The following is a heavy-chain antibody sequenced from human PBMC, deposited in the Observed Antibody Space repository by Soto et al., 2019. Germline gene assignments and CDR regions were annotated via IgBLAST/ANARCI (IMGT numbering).Heavy chain of an antibody. CDR3: ARSPAAGIRLFDP. D-gene: IGHD6-13*01. Sequence: ASVKVSCKASGYTFTSYAMHWVRQAPGQRLEWMGWINAGNGNTKYSQKFQGRVTITRDTSASTAYMELSSLRSEDTAVYYCARSPAAGIRLFDPWGQGTLVTVSS. J-gene: IGHJ5*02. CDR1: GYTFTSYA. V-gene: IGHV1-3*01. CDR2: INAGNGNT.